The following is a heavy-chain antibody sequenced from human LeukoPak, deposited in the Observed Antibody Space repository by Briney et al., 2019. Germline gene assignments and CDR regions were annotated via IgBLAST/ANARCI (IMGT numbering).Heavy chain of an antibody. J-gene: IGHJ4*02. CDR3: ARREGARPMDY. CDR1: GDSISNNY. D-gene: IGHD6-6*01. CDR2: FSHSGDF. Sequence: PSETLSLTCSVSGDSISNNYWSWIRQPPGKGLEWIGCFSHSGDFNYNPSLKSRVTISADTSKNHFSLKLSSVTAADTAVYYCARREGARPMDYWGQGTLVTVSS. V-gene: IGHV4-59*08.